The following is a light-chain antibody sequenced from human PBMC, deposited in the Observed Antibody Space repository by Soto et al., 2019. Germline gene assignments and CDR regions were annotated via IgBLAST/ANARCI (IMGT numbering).Light chain of an antibody. CDR1: SSNIGSNT. CDR3: ATWDDSLHGVV. CDR2: SDN. J-gene: IGLJ2*01. V-gene: IGLV1-44*01. Sequence: QPVLTQPPSASATPGQSVSISCSGSSSNIGSNTVTWYQQLPGTAPQLLIYSDNQWPSGVPDRFSGSKSGTSASLAISGLQSEDEADYYGATWDDSLHGVVFGGGTKLTGL.